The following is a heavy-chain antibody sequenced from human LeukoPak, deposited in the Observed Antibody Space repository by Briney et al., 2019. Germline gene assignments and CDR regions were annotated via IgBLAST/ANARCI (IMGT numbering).Heavy chain of an antibody. CDR1: GGSIGSYY. J-gene: IGHJ4*02. Sequence: SETLSLTCTVSGGSIGSYYWSWIRQPPGKGLEWIGYIYYSGSTNYNPSLKSRVTISVDTSKNQFSLKLSSVTAADTAVHYCARVGLSSSWYYYFDYWGQGTLVTVSS. CDR2: IYYSGST. V-gene: IGHV4-59*01. CDR3: ARVGLSSSWYYYFDY. D-gene: IGHD6-13*01.